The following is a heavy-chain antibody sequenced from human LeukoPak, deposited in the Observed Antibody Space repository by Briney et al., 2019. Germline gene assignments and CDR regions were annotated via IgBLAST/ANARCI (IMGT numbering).Heavy chain of an antibody. CDR2: VHNDYRT. Sequence: GGSLRLSCAASGFTVSSNFMHWVRQAPGKGLEWVAGVHNDYRTFYADSVKGRFTISRDNSKNTLYLQMNSLRAEDTAVYYCAKDVVRGVTTFDLWGRGTLVTVSS. D-gene: IGHD3-10*01. CDR3: AKDVVRGVTTFDL. V-gene: IGHV3-53*05. J-gene: IGHJ2*01. CDR1: GFTVSSNF.